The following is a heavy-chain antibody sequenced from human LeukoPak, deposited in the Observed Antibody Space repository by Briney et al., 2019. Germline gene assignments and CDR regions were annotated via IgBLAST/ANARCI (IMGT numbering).Heavy chain of an antibody. Sequence: GGSLRLSCAASGFTFNTYAMSWVRQAPGKGLEWVSGISGSGGSTYYADSVKGRFTISRDNSKNSLYLQMNSLRAEDTAVYYCARDAAYSSSWPYWYFDLWGRGTLVTVSS. V-gene: IGHV3-23*01. CDR1: GFTFNTYA. D-gene: IGHD6-13*01. CDR3: ARDAAYSSSWPYWYFDL. CDR2: ISGSGGST. J-gene: IGHJ2*01.